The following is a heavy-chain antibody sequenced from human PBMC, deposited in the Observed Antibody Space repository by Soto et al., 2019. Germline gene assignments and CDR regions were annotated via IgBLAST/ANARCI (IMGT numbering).Heavy chain of an antibody. J-gene: IGHJ4*02. D-gene: IGHD3-10*01. CDR2: IYYSGST. V-gene: IGHV4-39*07. CDR1: GGSISSSSYY. Sequence: SETLSLTCTVSGGSISSSSYYWGWIRQPPGKGLEWIGSIYYSGSTYYNPSLKSRVTISVDTSKNQFSLKLSSVTAADTAVYYCAGIKGYYGSGSYYYFDYWGQGTLVTVSS. CDR3: AGIKGYYGSGSYYYFDY.